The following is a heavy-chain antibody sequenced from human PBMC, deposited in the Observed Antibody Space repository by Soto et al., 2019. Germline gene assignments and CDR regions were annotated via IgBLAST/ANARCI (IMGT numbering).Heavy chain of an antibody. CDR2: IYGDDDK. CDR3: AHLTSENRYFSAGYFDY. CDR1: VFSLTTSGVG. Sequence: GSGPTLVNPTQTLTLTFTFSVFSLTTSGVGVGWIRQPPGKSLEWLALIYGDDDKRYSPSLKTRSTITKDTSRNQVALRMTNMDPADTGTYSCAHLTSENRYFSAGYFDYWGQGALVTVSS. J-gene: IGHJ4*02. V-gene: IGHV2-5*02. D-gene: IGHD1-1*01.